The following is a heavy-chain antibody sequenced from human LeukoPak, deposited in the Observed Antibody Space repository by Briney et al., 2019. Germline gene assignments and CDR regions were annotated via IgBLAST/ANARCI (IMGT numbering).Heavy chain of an antibody. J-gene: IGHJ4*02. D-gene: IGHD6-19*01. CDR2: ISYDGSNK. V-gene: IGHV3-30*04. Sequence: GGSLRLSCAASGFTFSSYAMHLVRQAPGKGLEWVAVISYDGSNKYYADSVKGRFTISRDNSKNTLYLQTNSLRAEDAAVYYCARESSGWAFDYWGQGTLVTVSS. CDR1: GFTFSSYA. CDR3: ARESSGWAFDY.